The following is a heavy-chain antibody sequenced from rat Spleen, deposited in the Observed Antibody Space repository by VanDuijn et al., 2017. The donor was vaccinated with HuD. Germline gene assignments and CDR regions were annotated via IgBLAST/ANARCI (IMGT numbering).Heavy chain of an antibody. CDR2: IIYDGTRT. Sequence: EVQLVESGGGLVQPGRSLKLSCVASGFTFSNYNMAWVRQATKKGLEWVATIIYDGTRTFYRDSVQGRFTISRDNAKSTLYLHMDSLTSEDTATYYCATGPRILRLDWFAYWGQGTLVTVAS. CDR1: GFTFSNYN. V-gene: IGHV5S10*01. J-gene: IGHJ3*01. D-gene: IGHD1-6*01. CDR3: ATGPRILRLDWFAY.